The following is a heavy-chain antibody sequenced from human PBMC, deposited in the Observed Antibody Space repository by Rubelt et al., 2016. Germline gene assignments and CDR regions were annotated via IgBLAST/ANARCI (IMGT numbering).Heavy chain of an antibody. J-gene: IGHJ5*02. CDR2: IYYTGTT. D-gene: IGHD6-13*01. V-gene: IGHV4-59*12. CDR1: GGSISSYY. CDR3: ARSNRKAASITGWLDP. Sequence: QVQLQESGPGLVKPSETLSLTCTVSGGSISSYYWTWIRQPPGKGLEWIGYIYYTGTTDYNPSLKSRVTISVDTSKNQFSLKLTSVTAADTAVDYCARSNRKAASITGWLDPWGQGTLVTVSS.